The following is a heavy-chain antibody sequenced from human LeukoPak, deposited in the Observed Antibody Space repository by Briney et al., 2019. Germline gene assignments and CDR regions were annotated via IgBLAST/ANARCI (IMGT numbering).Heavy chain of an antibody. CDR3: ARDGGSYLQPADY. Sequence: GRSLRLSCVASGFTFSTYGMHWVRQAPGKGLEWVAIIWYDGSKEFYADSVKGRFTISRDNSKNTLYLQMNSLRAEDAAVFHCARDGGSYLQPADYWGQGTLVTVSS. CDR1: GFTFSTYG. J-gene: IGHJ4*02. D-gene: IGHD1-26*01. V-gene: IGHV3-33*01. CDR2: IWYDGSKE.